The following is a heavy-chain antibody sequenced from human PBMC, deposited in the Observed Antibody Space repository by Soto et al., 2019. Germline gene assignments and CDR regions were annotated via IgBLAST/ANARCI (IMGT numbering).Heavy chain of an antibody. CDR3: AKTRGAMIYAISVYGMDV. D-gene: IGHD2-8*01. J-gene: IGHJ6*02. CDR2: ISGSADST. Sequence: EVQLLESGGGLVQPGGSLRLSCAASGFTFSSFALNWVRQAPGKGLEWVSIISGSADSTFYADSVKGRFTISRNNSKNMLYRQINSLRAEDTAVYYCAKTRGAMIYAISVYGMDVWGQGTTVTVSS. CDR1: GFTFSSFA. V-gene: IGHV3-23*01.